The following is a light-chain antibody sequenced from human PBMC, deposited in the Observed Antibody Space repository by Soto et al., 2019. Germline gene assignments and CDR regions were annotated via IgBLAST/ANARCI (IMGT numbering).Light chain of an antibody. CDR1: SSDVGSTFNY. CDR3: SAYSTGSTPVL. CDR2: DVN. Sequence: QSALTQPASVSGSPGQSITISCTGTSSDVGSTFNYVSWYQHHPGKAPRLIMSDVNHRPSGVSDRFSGSKSGNTASLTISGLQAEDEPDYFCSAYSTGSTPVLFGGGTKVTVL. V-gene: IGLV2-14*03. J-gene: IGLJ3*02.